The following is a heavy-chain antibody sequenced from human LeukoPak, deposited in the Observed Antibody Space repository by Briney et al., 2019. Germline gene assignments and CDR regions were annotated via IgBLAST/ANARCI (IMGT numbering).Heavy chain of an antibody. CDR2: IYYSGST. CDR3: ARNRSDCSGGSCSFTGFDY. V-gene: IGHV4-39*01. CDR1: GGSIIRTDPY. D-gene: IGHD2-15*01. J-gene: IGHJ4*02. Sequence: SETLSLTCAVSGGSIIRTDPYWGWICQSPGKGLEWIGSIYYSGSTHYNPSLKSRLTISVDTSKNEFSLGLRFVTIADTAVYYCARNRSDCSGGSCSFTGFDYWGQGTLVSVSS.